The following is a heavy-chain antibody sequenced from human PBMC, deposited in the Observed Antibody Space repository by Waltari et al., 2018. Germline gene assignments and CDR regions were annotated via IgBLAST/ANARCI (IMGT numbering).Heavy chain of an antibody. CDR3: AREYGSGSLHAFDI. CDR1: GGSIRSGGYY. D-gene: IGHD3-10*01. Sequence: QVQLQESGPGLVKPSQTLSLTCTVSGGSIRSGGYYWSWLRQHPGKGLEWIGYIYYSGSTYYNPSLKSRVTISVDTSKNQFSLKLSSVTAADTAVYYCAREYGSGSLHAFDIWGQGTMVTVSS. J-gene: IGHJ3*02. V-gene: IGHV4-31*03. CDR2: IYYSGST.